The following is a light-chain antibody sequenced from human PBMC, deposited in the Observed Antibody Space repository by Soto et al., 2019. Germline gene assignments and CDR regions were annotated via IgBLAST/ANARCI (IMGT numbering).Light chain of an antibody. V-gene: IGKV1-39*01. J-gene: IGKJ1*01. Sequence: DIQMTQSPPSLSASVGDRVTITCRASQSISTYLNWYQQNTGKAPKLLIFAASSLHVGVPSRFSGSGSGTDFTLTISSLQPEDFATYYCQQTYSAPRTFGQGTKWIS. CDR1: QSISTY. CDR2: AAS. CDR3: QQTYSAPRT.